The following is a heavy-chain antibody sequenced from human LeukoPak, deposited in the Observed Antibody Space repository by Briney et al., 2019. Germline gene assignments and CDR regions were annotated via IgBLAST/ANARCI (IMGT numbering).Heavy chain of an antibody. CDR3: ARDALGYCSGGSCQTYGMDV. CDR2: ISYDGSNK. Sequence: GRSLRLSCAASGFTFSSYAMHWVRQAPGKGLEWVAVISYDGSNKYYADSVKGRFTISRDNSKNTLYLQMNSLRAEDTAVYYCARDALGYCSGGSCQTYGMDVWGQGTTVTVSS. CDR1: GFTFSSYA. V-gene: IGHV3-30-3*01. D-gene: IGHD2-15*01. J-gene: IGHJ6*02.